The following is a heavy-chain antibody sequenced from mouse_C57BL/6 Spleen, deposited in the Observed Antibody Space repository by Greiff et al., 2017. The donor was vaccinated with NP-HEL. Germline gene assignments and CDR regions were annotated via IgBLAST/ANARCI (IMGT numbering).Heavy chain of an antibody. Sequence: VQLQQSDAELVKPGASVKISCKVSGYTFTDHTIHWMKQRPEQGLEWIGYIYPRDGSTKYNEKFKGKATLTADKSSSTAYMQLNSLTSEDSAGYCCARSFYYGSSHWYFDVWGTGTTVTVSS. CDR1: GYTFTDHT. J-gene: IGHJ1*03. CDR3: ARSFYYGSSHWYFDV. D-gene: IGHD1-1*01. CDR2: IYPRDGST. V-gene: IGHV1-78*01.